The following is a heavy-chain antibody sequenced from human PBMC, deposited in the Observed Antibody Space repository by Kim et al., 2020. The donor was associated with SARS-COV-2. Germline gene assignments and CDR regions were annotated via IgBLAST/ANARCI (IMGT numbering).Heavy chain of an antibody. CDR3: ARGLSPTYYYDSSGSTDYWYFDL. D-gene: IGHD3-22*01. CDR1: GGSISSYY. Sequence: SETLSLTCTVSGGSISSYYWSWIRQPPGKGLEWIGYIYYSGSTNYNPSLKSRVTISVDTSKNQFSLKLSSVTAADTAVYYCARGLSPTYYYDSSGSTDYWYFDLWGRGTLVYVSS. CDR2: IYYSGST. V-gene: IGHV4-59*01. J-gene: IGHJ2*01.